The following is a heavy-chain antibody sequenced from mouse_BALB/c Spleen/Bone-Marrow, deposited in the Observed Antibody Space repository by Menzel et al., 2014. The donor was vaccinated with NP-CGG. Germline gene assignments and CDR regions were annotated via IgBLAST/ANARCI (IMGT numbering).Heavy chain of an antibody. D-gene: IGHD2-1*01. CDR1: GFTFSDFC. V-gene: IGHV7-1*02. CDR3: ARVPYGNPWYFDV. CDR2: SRNKANDYTT. J-gene: IGHJ1*01. Sequence: EVKVVESGGGLVQPGGSLRLSCATSGFTFSDFCMEWVRQPPGKRLEWIAASRNKANDYTTEYSASVKGRFIVSRDTSQSILYLQMNALRAEDTAIYYCARVPYGNPWYFDVWGAGTTVTVSS.